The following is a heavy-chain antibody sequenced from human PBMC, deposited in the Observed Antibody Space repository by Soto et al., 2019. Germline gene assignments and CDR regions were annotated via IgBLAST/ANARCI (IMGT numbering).Heavy chain of an antibody. Sequence: EVQLLESGGGLVQPGGSLRLSCAASGFTFSSYAMTWVRQAPGKGLEWVSAISGSGSNTYYADSVKGQFTISRDNSKNTLYLQMNSLRADDTAVYYCAKDPHYDFWSGYHYGMDVWGQGTSVTVSS. J-gene: IGHJ6*02. CDR1: GFTFSSYA. CDR3: AKDPHYDFWSGYHYGMDV. D-gene: IGHD3-3*01. V-gene: IGHV3-23*01. CDR2: ISGSGSNT.